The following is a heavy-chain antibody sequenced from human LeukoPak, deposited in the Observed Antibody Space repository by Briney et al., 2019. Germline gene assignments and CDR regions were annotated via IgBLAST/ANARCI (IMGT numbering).Heavy chain of an antibody. CDR2: ISGSGGST. D-gene: IGHD2-2*01. CDR1: RFTFSSYA. Sequence: QPGGSLRLSCEASRFTFSSYAMSWVRQAPGKGLEWVSAISGSGGSTYYADSVKGRFTISRDNSKNTLYLQINSLRAEDTAVYYCAKGADSYCSSTSCQYYYYGMDVWGQGTTVTVSS. J-gene: IGHJ6*02. CDR3: AKGADSYCSSTSCQYYYYGMDV. V-gene: IGHV3-23*01.